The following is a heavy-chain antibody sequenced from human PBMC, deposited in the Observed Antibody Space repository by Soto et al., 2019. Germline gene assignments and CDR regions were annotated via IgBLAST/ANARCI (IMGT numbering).Heavy chain of an antibody. Sequence: SVKVSCKASGGTFSSYAISWVRQAPGQGLEWMGGIIPIFGTANYAQKFQGRVTITADESTSTAYMELSSLRSEDTAVYYCAKDLCRGGDSSDPWGQGTLVTVSS. D-gene: IGHD2-21*02. CDR2: IIPIFGTA. CDR3: AKDLCRGGDSSDP. V-gene: IGHV1-69*13. CDR1: GGTFSSYA. J-gene: IGHJ5*02.